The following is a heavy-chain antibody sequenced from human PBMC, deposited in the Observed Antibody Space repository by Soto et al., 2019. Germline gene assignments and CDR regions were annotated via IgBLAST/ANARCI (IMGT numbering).Heavy chain of an antibody. J-gene: IGHJ6*04. CDR3: ARELIALDV. V-gene: IGHV4-34*01. Sequence: SETLSLTCAVYGGSFSGYYWSWIRQPPGKGLEWIGEINHSGSTNYNPSLKSRVTISVDTSKNQFSLKLSSVTAADTAVCYCARELIALDVWGKGTTVTVSS. CDR2: INHSGST. CDR1: GGSFSGYY.